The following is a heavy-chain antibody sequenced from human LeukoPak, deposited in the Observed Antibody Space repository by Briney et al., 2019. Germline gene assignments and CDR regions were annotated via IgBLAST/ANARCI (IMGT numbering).Heavy chain of an antibody. CDR3: ARRAAAGHFDY. V-gene: IGHV4-31*03. D-gene: IGHD6-13*01. Sequence: SETLSLTCTVSGGSISSGGYYWSWIRQHPGKGLEWIGYIYYSGSTYYNPSLKSRVTISVDTSKNQFSLKLSSVTAADTAVYYCARRAAAGHFDYWGQGTLVTVSS. J-gene: IGHJ4*02. CDR1: GGSISSGGYY. CDR2: IYYSGST.